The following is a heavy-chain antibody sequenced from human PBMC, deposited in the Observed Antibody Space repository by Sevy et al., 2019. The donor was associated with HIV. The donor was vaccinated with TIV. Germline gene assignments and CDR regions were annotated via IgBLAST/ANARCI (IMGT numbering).Heavy chain of an antibody. J-gene: IGHJ4*02. CDR1: GGSFSGYY. CDR3: ARGLVVVPLYYFDY. CDR2: INHSGST. V-gene: IGHV4-34*01. D-gene: IGHD2-2*01. Sequence: SETLSLTCAVYGGSFSGYYWSWIRQPPGKGLEWIGEINHSGSTNYNPSLKSRVTISVDTSKNQFSLKLSSVTAADTAVYYCARGLVVVPLYYFDYWGQGTLVTVSS.